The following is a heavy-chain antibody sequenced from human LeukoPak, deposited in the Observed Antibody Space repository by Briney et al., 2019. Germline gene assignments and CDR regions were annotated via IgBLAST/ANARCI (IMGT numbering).Heavy chain of an antibody. CDR2: IIPIFGTA. CDR1: GGTLSSYA. Sequence: SMKVSCKASGGTLSSYAISWVRQAPGQGLEWMGGIIPIFGTANYAQKFQGRVTITTDESTSTAYMELSSLRSEDTAVYYCARDRDYSGSYHDPIDAFDIWGQGTMVTVSS. V-gene: IGHV1-69*05. J-gene: IGHJ3*02. CDR3: ARDRDYSGSYHDPIDAFDI. D-gene: IGHD1-26*01.